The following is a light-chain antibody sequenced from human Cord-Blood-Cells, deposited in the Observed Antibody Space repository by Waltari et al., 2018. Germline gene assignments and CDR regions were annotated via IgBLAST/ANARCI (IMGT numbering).Light chain of an antibody. V-gene: IGLV2-23*01. CDR2: EGS. Sequence: QSALPQPAPVSGSPGQSITLSCTGTSSDVGSHNHVSWYQQHPGKAPKLMIYEGSKRPSGVSNRFSGSKSGNTASLTISVLQAEDEADYYCCSYAGSSTLVFGGGTKLTVL. CDR1: SSDVGSHNH. J-gene: IGLJ3*02. CDR3: CSYAGSSTLV.